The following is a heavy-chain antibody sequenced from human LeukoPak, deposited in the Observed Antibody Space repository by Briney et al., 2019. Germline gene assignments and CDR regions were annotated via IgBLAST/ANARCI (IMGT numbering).Heavy chain of an antibody. CDR1: GFTFSSYS. Sequence: PGGSLRLSCAASGFTFSSYSMNWVRQAPGKGLEWVSSISSSSSYIYYADSVKGRFTISRDNAKNSLYLQMNSLRAEDTAVYYCARELGYFDWFVGSDGYWGQGTLVTVSS. V-gene: IGHV3-21*04. D-gene: IGHD3-9*01. CDR3: ARELGYFDWFVGSDGY. CDR2: ISSSSSYI. J-gene: IGHJ4*02.